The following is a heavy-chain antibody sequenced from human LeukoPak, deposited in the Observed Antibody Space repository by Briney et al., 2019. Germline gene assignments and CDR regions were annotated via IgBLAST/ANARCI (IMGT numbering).Heavy chain of an antibody. V-gene: IGHV3-23*01. CDR1: GFTFSSYA. CDR3: ANPPLAHDSSGYYYYYGMDV. CDR2: ISGSGGST. J-gene: IGHJ6*02. D-gene: IGHD3-22*01. Sequence: QTGGSLRLSCAASGFTFSSYAMSWVRQAPGKGLEWVSAISGSGGSTYYADSVKGRFTISRDNSKNTLYLQMNSLRAEDTAVYYCANPPLAHDSSGYYYYYGMDVWGQGTTVTVSS.